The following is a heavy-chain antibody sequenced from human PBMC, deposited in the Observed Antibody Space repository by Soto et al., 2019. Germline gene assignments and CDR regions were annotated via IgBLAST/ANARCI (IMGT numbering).Heavy chain of an antibody. CDR3: AKGGIGSYRHAFNI. CDR2: ISYDGSNT. J-gene: IGHJ3*02. D-gene: IGHD3-10*01. CDR1: GFIFSSYG. V-gene: IGHV3-30*18. Sequence: QVQLLESGGGVVQSGRSLRLSCAASGFIFSSYGMNWVRQAPGKGLGWVAVISYDGSNTYYAESVEGRFTISKDNSKNTLELQINSLRPEDTGVYYCAKGGIGSYRHAFNIWVQGTVVTVSS.